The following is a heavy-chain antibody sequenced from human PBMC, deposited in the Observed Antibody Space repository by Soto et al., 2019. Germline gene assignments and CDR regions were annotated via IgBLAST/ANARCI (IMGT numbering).Heavy chain of an antibody. CDR2: ISYDGSNK. V-gene: IGHV3-30*18. CDR3: AKGKGFAEHGSSLDY. D-gene: IGHD6-13*01. J-gene: IGHJ4*02. Sequence: QVQLVESGGGVVQPGRSLRLSCAASGFTFSSYGMHWVRQAPGKGLEWVAVISYDGSNKYYADSVKGRFTISRYNSKNPLYLQMNSLRAEDTAVYYCAKGKGFAEHGSSLDYWGQGPLVTVSS. CDR1: GFTFSSYG.